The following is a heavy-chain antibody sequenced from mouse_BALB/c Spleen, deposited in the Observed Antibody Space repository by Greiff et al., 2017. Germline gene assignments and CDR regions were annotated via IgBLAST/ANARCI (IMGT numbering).Heavy chain of an antibody. CDR2: ISYSGST. J-gene: IGHJ2*01. D-gene: IGHD4-1*01. Sequence: EVHLVESGPGLVKPSQSLSLTCTVTGYSITSDYAWNWIRQFPGNKLEWMGYISYSGSTSYNPSLKSRISITRDTSKNQFFLQFNSVTTEDTATYYCARRELGFDYWGQGTTLTVSS. CDR3: ARRELGFDY. CDR1: GYSITSDYA. V-gene: IGHV3-2*02.